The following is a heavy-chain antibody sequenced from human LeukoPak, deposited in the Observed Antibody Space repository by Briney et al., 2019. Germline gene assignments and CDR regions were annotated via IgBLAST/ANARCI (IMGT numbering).Heavy chain of an antibody. V-gene: IGHV3-74*01. CDR2: INSDGSST. CDR1: AFTLSSYT. Sequence: GGSLRLSCAASAFTLSSYTMNWVRQAPGKGLVWVSRINSDGSSTSYADSVKGRFTISRDNAKNTLYLQMNSLRAEDTAVYYCARESSVGAHKAFDFWGQGTLVTVSS. D-gene: IGHD1-26*01. J-gene: IGHJ4*02. CDR3: ARESSVGAHKAFDF.